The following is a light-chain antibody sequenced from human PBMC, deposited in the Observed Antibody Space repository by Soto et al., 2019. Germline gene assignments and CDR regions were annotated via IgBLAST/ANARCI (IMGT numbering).Light chain of an antibody. Sequence: QSVLPQPTSVSGSPGQSITISCTGNHNDIGTYDYVSWYQQHPGRAPRLLIYGVTTRPSGISDRFSASKYGLTASLTISGLQPEDEADYYCSSFTSNRIYVFGPGTKVTVL. CDR2: GVT. J-gene: IGLJ1*01. CDR1: HNDIGTYDY. V-gene: IGLV2-14*03. CDR3: SSFTSNRIYV.